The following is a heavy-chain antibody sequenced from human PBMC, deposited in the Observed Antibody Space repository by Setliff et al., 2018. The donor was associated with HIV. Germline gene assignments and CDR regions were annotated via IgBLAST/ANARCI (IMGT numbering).Heavy chain of an antibody. CDR2: INQLGSER. CDR1: GFTFSGHW. D-gene: IGHD3-16*01. V-gene: IGHV3-7*03. Sequence: GGSLRLSCAASGFTFSGHWMTWVRQAPGKGLESVANINQLGSERYYVDSVKGRFTVSRDNAENSVYLQMNGLRVDDTALYYCTRDGGEYWGEGTLVTVS. CDR3: TRDGGEY. J-gene: IGHJ4*02.